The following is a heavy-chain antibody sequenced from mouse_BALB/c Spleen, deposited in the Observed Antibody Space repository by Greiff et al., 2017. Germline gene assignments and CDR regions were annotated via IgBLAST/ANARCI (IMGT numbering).Heavy chain of an antibody. J-gene: IGHJ4*01. CDR3: TWDYYGSSYYAMDY. CDR1: GFTFSDYY. CDR2: ISSGGSYT. Sequence: EVQRVESGGGLVKPGGSLKLSCAASGFTFSDYYMSWVRQTPEKRLEWVATISSGGSYTYYPDSVKGRFTISRDNAKNTLYLQMSSLKSEDTAMYYCTWDYYGSSYYAMDYWGQGTSVTVSS. D-gene: IGHD1-1*01. V-gene: IGHV5-6-4*01.